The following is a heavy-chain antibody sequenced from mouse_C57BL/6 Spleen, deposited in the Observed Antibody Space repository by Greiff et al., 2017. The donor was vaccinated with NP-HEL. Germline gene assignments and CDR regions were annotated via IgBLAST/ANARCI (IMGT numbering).Heavy chain of an antibody. CDR2: IWRGGST. D-gene: IGHD4-1*01. V-gene: IGHV2-5*01. CDR3: AKKSGGGYFDV. Sequence: QVQLQQSGPGLVQPSQSLSITCTVSGFSLTSYGVHWVRQSPGKGLEWLGVIWRGGSTDYNAAFMSRLSITKDNSKIQVFFKMNSLQADDTAIYYFAKKSGGGYFDVWGTGTTVTVSS. J-gene: IGHJ1*03. CDR1: GFSLTSYG.